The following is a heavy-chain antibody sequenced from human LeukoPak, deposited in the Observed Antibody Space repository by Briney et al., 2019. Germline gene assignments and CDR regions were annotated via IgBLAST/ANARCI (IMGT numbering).Heavy chain of an antibody. CDR2: IGSKANSYAT. D-gene: IGHD3-3*01. J-gene: IGHJ6*02. V-gene: IGHV3-73*01. CDR1: GFTFSGSA. CDR3: TRHEVVPFDFWSGQTVYGMDV. Sequence: PGGSLRLSCAASGFTFSGSAMHWVRQASGKGLEWVGRIGSKANSYATAYAASVKGRFTISRDDSKNTAYLQMNSLKTEDTAVYYCTRHEVVPFDFWSGQTVYGMDVWGQGTTVTVSS.